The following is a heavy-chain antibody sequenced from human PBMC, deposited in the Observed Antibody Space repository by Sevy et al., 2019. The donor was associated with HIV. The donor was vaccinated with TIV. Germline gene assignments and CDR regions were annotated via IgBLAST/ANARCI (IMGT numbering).Heavy chain of an antibody. Sequence: GGSLRLSCAASRFTVSSNYMSWVRQAPGKGLEWVSVIYSGGSTYYADSVKGRFTISRDNSKNTLYLQMNSLRAEDTAVYYCARGGVAAAGTGAFDIWGQGTMVTVSS. J-gene: IGHJ3*02. CDR3: ARGGVAAAGTGAFDI. D-gene: IGHD6-13*01. V-gene: IGHV3-53*01. CDR2: IYSGGST. CDR1: RFTVSSNY.